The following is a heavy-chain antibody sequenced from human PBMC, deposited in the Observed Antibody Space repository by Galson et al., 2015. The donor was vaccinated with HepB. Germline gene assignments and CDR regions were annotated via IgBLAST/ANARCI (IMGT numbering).Heavy chain of an antibody. J-gene: IGHJ4*02. CDR3: ARDVMAARPYFDY. Sequence: SVKVSCKASGGTFSSYAISWVRQAPGQGLEWMGGIIPIFGTANYAQKFQGRVTITADKSTSTAYMEPSSLRSEDTAVYYCARDVMAARPYFDYWGQGTLVTVSS. V-gene: IGHV1-69*06. CDR2: IIPIFGTA. CDR1: GGTFSSYA. D-gene: IGHD6-6*01.